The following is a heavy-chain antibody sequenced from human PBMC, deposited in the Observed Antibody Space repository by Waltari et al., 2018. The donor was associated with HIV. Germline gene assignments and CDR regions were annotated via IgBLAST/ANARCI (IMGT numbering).Heavy chain of an antibody. CDR1: GFTFGSYA. CDR2: ISGSGGST. Sequence: VQLLESGGGLVQPGGYLRLSCAAPGFTFGSYAMSWVRQAPRKGLEWVSAISGSGGSTYYADSVKGRCTISRDNSKTTLYLQMNSLRADDTAVYYCAKPAGFVDYWGQGTLVTVSS. D-gene: IGHD6-19*01. CDR3: AKPAGFVDY. V-gene: IGHV3-23*01. J-gene: IGHJ4*02.